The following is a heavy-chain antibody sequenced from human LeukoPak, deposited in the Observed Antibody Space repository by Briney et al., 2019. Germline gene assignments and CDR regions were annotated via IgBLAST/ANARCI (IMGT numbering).Heavy chain of an antibody. CDR1: GGSMSTYY. V-gene: IGHV4-59*12. J-gene: IGHJ3*02. D-gene: IGHD2-2*01. Sequence: SETLSLTCTVSGGSMSTYYWSWIRQPPGKGLEWIGYIYHSGSTNYNPSLKSRVTISVDTSKNQFSLKLSSVTAADTAVYYCARDNYCSSTSCYRRAFDIWGQGTMVTVSS. CDR2: IYHSGST. CDR3: ARDNYCSSTSCYRRAFDI.